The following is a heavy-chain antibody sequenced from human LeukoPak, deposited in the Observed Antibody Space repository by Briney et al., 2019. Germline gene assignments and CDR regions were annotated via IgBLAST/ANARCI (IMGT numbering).Heavy chain of an antibody. V-gene: IGHV3-30*02. CDR3: AKGGYCSSTSCSNDAFDI. D-gene: IGHD2-2*01. Sequence: GGSLRLSCAASGFTFSSYGMHWVRQAPGKGLEWVAVIWYGGSNKYYADSVKGRFTISRDNSKNTLYLQMNSLRAEDTAVYYCAKGGYCSSTSCSNDAFDIWGQGTMVTVSS. CDR2: IWYGGSNK. CDR1: GFTFSSYG. J-gene: IGHJ3*02.